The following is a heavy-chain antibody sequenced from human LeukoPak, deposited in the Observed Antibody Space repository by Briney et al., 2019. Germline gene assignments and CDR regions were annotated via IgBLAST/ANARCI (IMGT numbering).Heavy chain of an antibody. CDR1: GYTFTDYY. CDR2: INPNSGGT. J-gene: IGHJ5*02. D-gene: IGHD2-2*01. Sequence: GASVKVSCKASGYTFTDYYMHWVRQAPGQGLEWMGWINPNSGGTIYAQKFQGRVTVTRDTSISTAYMELSRLRSDDTAVYYCARDPRYCSSTSCLNWFDPWGQGTLVTVSS. CDR3: ARDPRYCSSTSCLNWFDP. V-gene: IGHV1-2*02.